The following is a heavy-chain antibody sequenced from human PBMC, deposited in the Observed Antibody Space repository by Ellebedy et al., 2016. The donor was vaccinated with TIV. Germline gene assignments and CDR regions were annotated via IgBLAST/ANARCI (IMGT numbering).Heavy chain of an antibody. CDR2: MSGSGDST. CDR3: AKSSSTEGGTAYTWFNS. J-gene: IGHJ5*01. V-gene: IGHV3-23*01. Sequence: GGSLRLXXIASGFTFSNYAMTWVRQSPGKGLEWVAIMSGSGDSTYYAQSVRGRFAISRDNSRNTLYLHMNSLRAEDTALFYCAKSSSTEGGTAYTWFNSWGPGTLVTVSS. D-gene: IGHD2-2*01. CDR1: GFTFSNYA.